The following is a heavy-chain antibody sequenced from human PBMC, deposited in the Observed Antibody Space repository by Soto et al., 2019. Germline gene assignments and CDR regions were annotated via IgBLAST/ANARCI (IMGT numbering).Heavy chain of an antibody. CDR2: ISYDGSNK. V-gene: IGHV3-30*18. D-gene: IGHD6-6*01. CDR1: GFIFSSYG. J-gene: IGHJ6*02. CDR3: AKDRSSSFGYYYYYGMDV. Sequence: SCAASGFIFSSYGMHWVRQAPGKGLEWVAVISYDGSNKYYADSVKGRFTISRDISKNTLYLQMNSLRAEDTAVYYCAKDRSSSFGYYYYYGMDVWGQGTTVTVSS.